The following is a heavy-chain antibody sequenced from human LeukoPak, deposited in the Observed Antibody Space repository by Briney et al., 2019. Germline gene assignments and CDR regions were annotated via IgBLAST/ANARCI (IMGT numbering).Heavy chain of an antibody. D-gene: IGHD2-2*01. J-gene: IGHJ4*02. CDR3: ARGRQNRYCSSTSCYSRPFDY. CDR1: GGSFSGYY. CDR2: INHGGST. Sequence: SETLSLTCAVYGGSFSGYYWSWIRQPPGKGLEWIGEINHGGSTNYNPSLKSRVTISVDTSKNQFSLKLSSVTAADTAVYYCARGRQNRYCSSTSCYSRPFDYWGQGTLVTVSS. V-gene: IGHV4-34*01.